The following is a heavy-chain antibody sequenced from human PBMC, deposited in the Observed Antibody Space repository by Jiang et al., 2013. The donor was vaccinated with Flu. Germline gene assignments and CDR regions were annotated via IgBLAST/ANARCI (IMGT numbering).Heavy chain of an antibody. Sequence: EVKKPRGSVKVSCKVSGYTLTELSMHWVRQAPGKGLEWMGGFDPEDGETIYAQKFQGRVTMTEDTSTDTAYMELSSLRSEDTAVYYCATSPITIFGVVRYWFDPWGQGTLVTVSS. D-gene: IGHD3-3*01. CDR2: FDPEDGET. CDR3: ATSPITIFGVVRYWFDP. V-gene: IGHV1-24*01. CDR1: GYTLTELS. J-gene: IGHJ5*02.